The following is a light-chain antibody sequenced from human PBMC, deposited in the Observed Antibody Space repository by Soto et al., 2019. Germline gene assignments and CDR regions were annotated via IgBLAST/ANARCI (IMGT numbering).Light chain of an antibody. CDR2: AAS. V-gene: IGKV1-39*01. Sequence: DIQMTQSPSSLSASVGDRVTITCRASQSISSYLNWYQQKPGKAPKLLIYAASSLQSGVPSRFSGRGSGTDFTLTISSLQPEDFATYYGQQSYSTPLTFGGGTKVDIK. CDR1: QSISSY. CDR3: QQSYSTPLT. J-gene: IGKJ4*01.